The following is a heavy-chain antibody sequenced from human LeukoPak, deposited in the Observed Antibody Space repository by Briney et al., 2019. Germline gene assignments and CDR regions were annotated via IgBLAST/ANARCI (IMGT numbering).Heavy chain of an antibody. CDR2: INQDGSEK. Sequence: GGSLRLSCAASGFTFSSYSMSWVRQAPGKGLDWVANINQDGSEKYYADSVKGRFTISRDNAKNSLYLQMNSLRAEDTAVYYCARDRVWTVLYWGQGTLVTVSS. V-gene: IGHV3-7*01. CDR3: ARDRVWTVLY. J-gene: IGHJ4*02. D-gene: IGHD6-13*01. CDR1: GFTFSSYS.